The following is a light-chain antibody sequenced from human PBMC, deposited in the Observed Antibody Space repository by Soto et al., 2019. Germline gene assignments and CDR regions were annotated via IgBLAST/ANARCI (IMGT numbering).Light chain of an antibody. Sequence: IQMTHSPSTLSASVGDRVTITCRSSQSISTWLALYQQKPGKAPKLLIYDASSLESGVPSRFGGGGSGTEFTLTINSLQPDDFATYYCQQYKSYWKFGQGTKVDIK. J-gene: IGKJ1*01. CDR3: QQYKSYWK. CDR1: QSISTW. CDR2: DAS. V-gene: IGKV1-5*01.